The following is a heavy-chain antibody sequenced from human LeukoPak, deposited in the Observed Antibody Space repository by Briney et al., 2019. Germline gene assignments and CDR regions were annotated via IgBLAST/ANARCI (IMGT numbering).Heavy chain of an antibody. CDR2: ISGGGDIT. V-gene: IGHV3-23*01. CDR1: GFTFSSYS. D-gene: IGHD2-2*01. Sequence: GGSLRLSCAASGFTFSSYSMNWVRQAPGKGLEWVSSISGGGDITYYADSEKGRFTISRDNSKNTLYLQMNSLRAEDTAIYYCVKDRSDSSSWYAGSHWGQGTLVTVSS. J-gene: IGHJ4*02. CDR3: VKDRSDSSSWYAGSH.